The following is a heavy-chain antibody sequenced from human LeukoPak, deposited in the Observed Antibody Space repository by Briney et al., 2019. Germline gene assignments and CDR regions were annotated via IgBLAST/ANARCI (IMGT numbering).Heavy chain of an antibody. D-gene: IGHD6-19*01. CDR2: ISAYNGNT. CDR3: ARRSSSGTSWGYYYYGMDV. CDR1: GYTFTSYG. Sequence: ASVKVSCKASGYTFTSYGISWVRQAPGQGLEWMGWISAYNGNTNYAQKLQGRVTMTTDTSTSTAYMELRSLRSDDTAVYYCARRSSSGTSWGYYYYGMDVWGQGTTVTVS. J-gene: IGHJ6*02. V-gene: IGHV1-18*01.